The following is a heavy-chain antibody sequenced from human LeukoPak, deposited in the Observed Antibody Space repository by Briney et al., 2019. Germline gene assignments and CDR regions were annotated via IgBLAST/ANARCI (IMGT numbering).Heavy chain of an antibody. D-gene: IGHD3-10*01. CDR1: GDSISSYY. CDR3: ARRGPLWFGEPYAFDI. CDR2: IYYSGST. V-gene: IGHV4-59*08. J-gene: IGHJ3*02. Sequence: SETLSLTCTVSGDSISSYYWSWLRQPPGKGLEWVGYIYYSGSTNYNPSLKSRVTISVDTSKNQFSLKLSSVTAADTAVYYCARRGPLWFGEPYAFDIWGQGTMVTVSS.